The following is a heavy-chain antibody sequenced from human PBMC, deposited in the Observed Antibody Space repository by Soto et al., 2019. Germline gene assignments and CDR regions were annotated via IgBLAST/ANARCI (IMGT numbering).Heavy chain of an antibody. V-gene: IGHV1-3*01. D-gene: IGHD2-21*01. CDR1: GYTFTSYA. CDR3: ASRVLCDMDV. Sequence: ASVKVSCKASGYTFTSYAMHWVRQAPGQGLEWMGRINPNNGATLYAQEFQGRLILTTDTSTSTVYMDLNSVKSEDSAVYYCASRVLCDMDVWGQGTTVTVSS. CDR2: INPNNGAT. J-gene: IGHJ6*02.